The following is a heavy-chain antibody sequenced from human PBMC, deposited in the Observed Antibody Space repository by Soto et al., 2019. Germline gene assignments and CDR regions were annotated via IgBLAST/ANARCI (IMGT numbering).Heavy chain of an antibody. Sequence: SETLSLTCAVSGDSISSMNWWSWVRQPPGKGLEWIGEIHHSGSTNYNPSLKSRVTISVDKSKNQFSLKLSSVTAADTAVYYCARHTPAISISDHWGQGTLVTVSS. CDR2: IHHSGST. V-gene: IGHV4-4*02. CDR3: ARHTPAISISDH. J-gene: IGHJ4*02. CDR1: GDSISSMNW. D-gene: IGHD2-15*01.